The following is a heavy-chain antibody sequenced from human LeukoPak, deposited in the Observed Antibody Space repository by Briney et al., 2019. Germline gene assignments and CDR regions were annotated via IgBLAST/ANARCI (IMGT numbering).Heavy chain of an antibody. D-gene: IGHD6-13*01. CDR1: GFIFSTYG. Sequence: RGGSLRLSCTASGFIFSTYGIHWVRQAPGKGLEWVAVISNDGSNKYYADSVKGRFTISRDNSKNTVYLQMNSLRGEDTAVYYCAKSGIAAAGQRGYFDYWGQGTLVTVSS. CDR3: AKSGIAAAGQRGYFDY. J-gene: IGHJ4*02. V-gene: IGHV3-30*18. CDR2: ISNDGSNK.